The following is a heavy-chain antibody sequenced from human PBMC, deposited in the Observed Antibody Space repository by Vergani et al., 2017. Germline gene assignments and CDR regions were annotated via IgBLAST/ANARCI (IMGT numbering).Heavy chain of an antibody. V-gene: IGHV4-34*01. CDR1: GGSFSGYY. CDR3: ARGQFDIVLMVYARRSWFDP. Sequence: QVQLQQWGAGLLKPSETLSLTCAVYGGSFSGYYWSWIRQPPGKGLEWMGEINHSGSTNYNPSLKSRVTISVDTSKNQFSLKLSSVTAADTAVYYCARGQFDIVLMVYARRSWFDPWGQGTLVTVSS. J-gene: IGHJ5*02. CDR2: INHSGST. D-gene: IGHD2-8*01.